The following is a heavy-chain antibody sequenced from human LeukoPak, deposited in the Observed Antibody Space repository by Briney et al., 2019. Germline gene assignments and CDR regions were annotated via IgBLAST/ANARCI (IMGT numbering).Heavy chain of an antibody. CDR3: ARDILTGTMDV. J-gene: IGHJ6*03. D-gene: IGHD3-9*01. V-gene: IGHV4-30-2*01. CDR1: GGSISSGGYY. Sequence: PSETLSLTCTVSGGSISSGGYYWSWIRQPPGKGLEWIGYIYHSGSTYYNPSLKSRVTISVDRSKNQFSLKLSSVTAADTAVYYCARDILTGTMDVWGKGTTVTVSS. CDR2: IYHSGST.